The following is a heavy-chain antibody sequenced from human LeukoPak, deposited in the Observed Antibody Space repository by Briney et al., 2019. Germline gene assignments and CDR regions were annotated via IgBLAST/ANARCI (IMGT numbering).Heavy chain of an antibody. CDR2: ISYDGSNK. CDR3: ARDLPPEGVAATDLPDY. D-gene: IGHD2-15*01. V-gene: IGHV3-30-3*01. J-gene: IGHJ4*02. Sequence: RGSLRPSCAASGLTFSSYAMHWVRQAPGKGLEWVAVISYDGSNKYYADSVKGRFTISRDNSKNTLYLQMNSLRAEDTAVYYCARDLPPEGVAATDLPDYWGQGTLVTVSS. CDR1: GLTFSSYA.